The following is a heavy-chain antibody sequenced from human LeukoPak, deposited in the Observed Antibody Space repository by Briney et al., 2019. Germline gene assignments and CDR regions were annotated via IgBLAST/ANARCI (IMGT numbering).Heavy chain of an antibody. V-gene: IGHV1-2*02. J-gene: IGHJ4*02. D-gene: IGHD6-13*01. CDR2: INPNSGGT. CDR3: ARDGDSSSWYGYDY. CDR1: GYTFTGYY. Sequence: GASVKVSCKASGYTFTGYYMHRVRQAPGQGLEWMGWINPNSGGTNYAQKFQGRVTMTRDTSISTAYMELSRLRSDDTAVYYCARDGDSSSWYGYDYWGQGTLVTVSS.